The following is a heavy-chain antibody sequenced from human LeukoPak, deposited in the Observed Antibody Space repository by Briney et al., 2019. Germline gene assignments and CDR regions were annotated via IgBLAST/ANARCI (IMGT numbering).Heavy chain of an antibody. V-gene: IGHV1-2*02. J-gene: IGHJ4*02. CDR3: ATQTYYYGSGSYSYFDY. Sequence: GASVKVSCKASGYTFTGYYMHWVRQAPGQGLEWMGWINPNSGGTNYAQKFQGRVTMTRDTSISTAYMELSRLRSDDTAVYYCATQTYYYGSGSYSYFDYWGQGTLVTVSS. CDR2: INPNSGGT. D-gene: IGHD3-10*01. CDR1: GYTFTGYY.